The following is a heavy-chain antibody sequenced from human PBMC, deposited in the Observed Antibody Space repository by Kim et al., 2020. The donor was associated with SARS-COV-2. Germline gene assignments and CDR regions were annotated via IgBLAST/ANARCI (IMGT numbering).Heavy chain of an antibody. CDR2: IRSDESKR. CDR1: GFTFSPFA. CDR3: ARNYGSATMIGDV. J-gene: IGHJ3*01. V-gene: IGHV3-33*01. Sequence: GGSLRLSCPASGFTFSPFAMHWVRQAPGKGLEWVAVIRSDESKRYYAESVKDRFTISRDNSKNTLYLQMNSLRAEDTAIYFCARNYGSATMIGDVWGLGTVVTVSS. D-gene: IGHD3-10*01.